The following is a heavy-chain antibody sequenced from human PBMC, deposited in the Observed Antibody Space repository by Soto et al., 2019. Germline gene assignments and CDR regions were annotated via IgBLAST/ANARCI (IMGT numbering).Heavy chain of an antibody. J-gene: IGHJ5*02. CDR3: ARKPLRFLEKGWFDP. CDR1: GFTFSSYS. Sequence: GGSLRLSCAASGFTFSSYSMNWVRQAPGKGLEWVSYISSSSSTIYYADSVKGRSTISRDNAKNSLYLQMNSLRDEDTAVYYCARKPLRFLEKGWFDPWGQGTLVTVSS. V-gene: IGHV3-48*02. D-gene: IGHD3-3*01. CDR2: ISSSSSTI.